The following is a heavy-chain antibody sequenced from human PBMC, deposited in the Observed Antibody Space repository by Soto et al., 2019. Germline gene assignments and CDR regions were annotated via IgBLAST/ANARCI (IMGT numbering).Heavy chain of an antibody. V-gene: IGHV3-64D*06. J-gene: IGHJ4*02. CDR3: VKDRYVDY. CDR2: ISSSGTST. CDR1: GFTFSTYA. Sequence: HPGGSLRLSCSVFGFTFSTYAMHWVRQAPGKGLQYVSSISSSGTSTYYADSVKGRFTISRDNSKNTLYLQMSSLRVEDTAVYYCVKDRYVDYWGQGNLVTVSS.